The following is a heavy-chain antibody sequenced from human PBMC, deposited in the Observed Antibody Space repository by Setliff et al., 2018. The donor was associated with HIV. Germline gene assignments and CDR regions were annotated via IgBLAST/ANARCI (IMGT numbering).Heavy chain of an antibody. CDR1: GGSINNYY. Sequence: SETLSLTCTVSGGSINNYYWTWIRQPAGKGLEWIGRIYPTGVTNYNPSLMSRLTMSVDMSKNQFSLKLSSVTAADTAVYYCARRRDGYNSAPWRNDYWGQGTLVTVSS. J-gene: IGHJ4*02. V-gene: IGHV4-4*07. D-gene: IGHD5-12*01. CDR2: IYPTGVT. CDR3: ARRRDGYNSAPWRNDY.